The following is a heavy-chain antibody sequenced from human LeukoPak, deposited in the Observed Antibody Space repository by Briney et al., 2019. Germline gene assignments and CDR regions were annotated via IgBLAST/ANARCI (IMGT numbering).Heavy chain of an antibody. V-gene: IGHV3-30*04. J-gene: IGHJ4*02. CDR2: ISYDGSNK. D-gene: IGHD3-9*01. CDR3: ARDLAMTDILTGYYVYSSGFDY. CDR1: GFTFSSHA. Sequence: PGGSLRLSCAASGFTFSSHAMHWVRQAPGKGLEWVAVISYDGSNKYYADSVKGRFTISRDNSKNTLYLQMNSLRVEDTAVYYCARDLAMTDILTGYYVYSSGFDYWGQGTLVTVSS.